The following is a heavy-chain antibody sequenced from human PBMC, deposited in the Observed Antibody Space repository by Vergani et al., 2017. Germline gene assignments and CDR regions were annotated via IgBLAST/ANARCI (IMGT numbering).Heavy chain of an antibody. CDR1: GFTFSSYG. CDR3: ARVVYCSSTSCYAPDY. CDR2: IWYDGSNK. J-gene: IGHJ4*02. V-gene: IGHV3-33*01. D-gene: IGHD2-2*01. Sequence: QVQLVESGGGVVQPGRSLRLSCAASGFTFSSYGMHWVRQAPGKGLEWVAVIWYDGSNKYYADSVKGRFTISRDNSKNTLYLQMNSRRAEDTAVYYCARVVYCSSTSCYAPDYWGQGTLVTVSS.